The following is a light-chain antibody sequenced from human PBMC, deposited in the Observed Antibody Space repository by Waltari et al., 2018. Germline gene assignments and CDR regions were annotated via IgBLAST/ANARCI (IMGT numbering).Light chain of an antibody. CDR1: QSGRGS. J-gene: IGKJ1*01. CDR3: QHYERLPAT. V-gene: IGKV3-20*01. CDR2: GAS. Sequence: EIVLTQSPGTLSLSPGERATLHCGASQSGRGSLAWYQQKAGQAPRLLIYGASSRATGIPDRFSGSGSGTDFSLTISRLEPEDFAVYYCQHYERLPATFGRGTKVEIK.